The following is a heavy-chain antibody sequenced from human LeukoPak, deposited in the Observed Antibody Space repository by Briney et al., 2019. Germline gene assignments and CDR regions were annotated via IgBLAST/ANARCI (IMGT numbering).Heavy chain of an antibody. CDR2: ISVGNT. D-gene: IGHD1-1*01. CDR1: GFTFPMHN. V-gene: IGHV1-18*01. Sequence: GASVKVSCRASGFTFPMHNFTWVRQAPGQGREGGGWISVGNTKYAHKFQGRLIMTTDSSTSTGYMELRSLRSDDTAVYYCGTDDTSPKHMDVWGRGTSVTVSS. CDR3: GTDDTSPKHMDV. J-gene: IGHJ6*03.